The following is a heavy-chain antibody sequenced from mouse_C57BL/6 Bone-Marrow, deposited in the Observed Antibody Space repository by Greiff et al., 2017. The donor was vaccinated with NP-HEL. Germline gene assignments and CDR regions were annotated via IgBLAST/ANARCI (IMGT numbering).Heavy chain of an antibody. CDR2: ISNGGGST. V-gene: IGHV5-12*01. D-gene: IGHD1-1*01. CDR3: ARQGSSYALDY. CDR1: GFTFSDYY. J-gene: IGHJ2*01. Sequence: EVQGVESGGGLVQPGGSLKLSCAASGFTFSDYYMYWVRQTPEKRLEWVAYISNGGGSTYYPDTVKGRFTISRDNAKNTLYLQMSRLKSEDTAMYYCARQGSSYALDYWGQGTTLTVSS.